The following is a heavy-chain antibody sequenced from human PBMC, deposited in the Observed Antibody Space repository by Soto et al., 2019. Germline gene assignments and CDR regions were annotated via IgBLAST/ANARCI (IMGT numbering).Heavy chain of an antibody. J-gene: IGHJ6*02. CDR3: ARSSATVNGWWGYGLDV. Sequence: QVQLVESGGALVKPGGSLRLSCAASGFTFSDYFMTWIRQAPGKGLEWVSYISGSGSSSIFYADSVQGRFTISRDNAKNSLYLQMTSLRAEDTAVYYCARSSATVNGWWGYGLDVWGQGTTVTVSS. V-gene: IGHV3-11*01. CDR1: GFTFSDYF. D-gene: IGHD1-1*01. CDR2: ISGSGSSSI.